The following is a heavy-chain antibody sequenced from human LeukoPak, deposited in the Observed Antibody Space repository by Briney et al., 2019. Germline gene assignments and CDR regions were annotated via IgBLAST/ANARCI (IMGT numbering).Heavy chain of an antibody. V-gene: IGHV4-39*01. CDR2: IYYSGRT. D-gene: IGHD3-22*01. Sequence: SETLSLTCTIFGDSVSRSDSYWVWIRQPPGKGLEWIGTIYYSGRTYYSPSLKSRVTLSIDMSNNQFSLILSSVTAADTALYFCAGRRYYDSSGYLEWGQGTLVTVSS. CDR3: AGRRYYDSSGYLE. CDR1: GDSVSRSDSY. J-gene: IGHJ1*01.